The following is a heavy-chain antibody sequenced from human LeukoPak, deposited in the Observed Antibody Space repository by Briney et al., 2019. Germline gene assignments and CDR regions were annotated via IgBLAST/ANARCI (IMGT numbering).Heavy chain of an antibody. CDR2: ISGSAHST. CDR3: AKDLRYSGTYTGFDY. CDR1: GFTFNTYA. D-gene: IGHD1-26*01. V-gene: IGHV3-23*01. Sequence: PGGSLRLSCAASGFTFNTYAMSWVRQAPGKGLEWVSAISGSAHSTHYADSVKGPFTISRDNSKNTVYLQMNSLRAEDTAIYYCAKDLRYSGTYTGFDYWGQGTLVAVSS. J-gene: IGHJ4*02.